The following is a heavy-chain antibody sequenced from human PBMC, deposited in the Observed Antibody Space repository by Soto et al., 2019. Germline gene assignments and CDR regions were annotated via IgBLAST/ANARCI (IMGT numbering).Heavy chain of an antibody. CDR1: GYTFNSFD. D-gene: IGHD3-3*02. CDR3: TRSGLNIFGLVLPFDP. V-gene: IGHV1-8*01. CDR2: INPNNGNT. J-gene: IGHJ5*02. Sequence: ASVKVSCKASGYTFNSFDINWVRQAAGQGLEWIGWINPNNGNTGYAQKFQGRVTVTSDSSLSTAYMELSSLRPDDTAVYYCTRSGLNIFGLVLPFDPWGQGTRVTVSS.